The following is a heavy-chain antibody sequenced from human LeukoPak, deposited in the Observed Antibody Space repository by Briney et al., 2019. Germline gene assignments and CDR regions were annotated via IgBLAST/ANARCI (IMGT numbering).Heavy chain of an antibody. CDR3: ARDASVVPAAMRDVDY. CDR1: RFTFSTYA. CDR2: ISGSGGST. D-gene: IGHD2-2*01. V-gene: IGHV3-23*01. Sequence: PGGSLRLSCAASRFTFSTYAMSWVRQAPGKGLEWVSTISGSGGSTYYADSVKGRFTISRDNAKNSLYLQMNSLRAEDTAVYYCARDASVVPAAMRDVDYWGQGTLVTVSS. J-gene: IGHJ4*02.